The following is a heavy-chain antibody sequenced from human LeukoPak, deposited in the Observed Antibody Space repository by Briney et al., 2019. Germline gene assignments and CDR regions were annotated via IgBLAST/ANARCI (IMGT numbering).Heavy chain of an antibody. D-gene: IGHD6-19*01. J-gene: IGHJ6*02. CDR2: ISGSGGST. Sequence: GGSLRLSCAASGFTFSSYAMSWVRQAPGKGLECVSAISGSGGSTYYADSVKGRFTISRDNSKNTLYLQMYSLRAEDTAVYYCAKCIAVNYYGMDVWGQGTTVTVSS. CDR3: AKCIAVNYYGMDV. V-gene: IGHV3-23*01. CDR1: GFTFSSYA.